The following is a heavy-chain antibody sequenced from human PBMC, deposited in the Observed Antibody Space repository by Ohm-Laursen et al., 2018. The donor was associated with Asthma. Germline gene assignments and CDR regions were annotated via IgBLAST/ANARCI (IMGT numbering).Heavy chain of an antibody. CDR1: GFTFSSYG. V-gene: IGHV3-30*18. CDR2: ISYDGSNK. D-gene: IGHD2-2*02. J-gene: IGHJ4*02. CDR3: AKGRELLYPLDY. Sequence: SLRLSCAASGFTFSSYGMHWVRQAPGKGLEWVAVISYDGSNKYYADSVKGRFTISRDNSKNTLYLQMNSLRAEDTAVYYCAKGRELLYPLDYWGQGTLVTVSS.